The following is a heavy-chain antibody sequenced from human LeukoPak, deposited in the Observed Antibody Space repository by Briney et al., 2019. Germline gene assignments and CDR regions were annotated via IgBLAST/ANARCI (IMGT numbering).Heavy chain of an antibody. CDR2: ISSSGSTI. Sequence: GGSLRLSCAASGFTFSSYEMNWVRQAPGKGLEWVSYISSSGSTIYYADSVKGRFTISRNNAKNSLYLQMNSLRADDTAVYYCARALTTTMAPGGGQGTLVTVSS. J-gene: IGHJ4*02. V-gene: IGHV3-48*03. CDR1: GFTFSSYE. CDR3: ARALTTTMAPG. D-gene: IGHD5-18*01.